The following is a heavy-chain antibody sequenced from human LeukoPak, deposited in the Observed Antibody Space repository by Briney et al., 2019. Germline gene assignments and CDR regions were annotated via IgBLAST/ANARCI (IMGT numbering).Heavy chain of an antibody. CDR3: ARHPGKLLWFGELFIHYYYMDV. Sequence: SETLSLTCTVSGGSISSSSYYWGWIRQPPGKGLEWIGSIYYSGSTYYNPSLKSRVTISVDTSKNQFSLKLSSVTAADTAVYYCARHPGKLLWFGELFIHYYYMDVWGKGTTVTISS. D-gene: IGHD3-10*01. CDR2: IYYSGST. J-gene: IGHJ6*03. CDR1: GGSISSSSYY. V-gene: IGHV4-39*01.